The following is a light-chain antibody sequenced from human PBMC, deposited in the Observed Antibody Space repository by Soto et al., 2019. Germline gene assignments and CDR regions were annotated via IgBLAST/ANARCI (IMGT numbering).Light chain of an antibody. CDR3: MQGTHWPIT. Sequence: DVVMTQSPLSLPVTPGEPASISCRSSQSLLHSNGYNYLAWFLQKAGQSSPLLIYLASSRASGVPDRFSGSGSGTDFTLEISSVEAEDVGVYYCMQGTHWPITFGQGTRLEIK. CDR2: LAS. CDR1: QSLLHSNGYNY. V-gene: IGKV2-28*01. J-gene: IGKJ5*01.